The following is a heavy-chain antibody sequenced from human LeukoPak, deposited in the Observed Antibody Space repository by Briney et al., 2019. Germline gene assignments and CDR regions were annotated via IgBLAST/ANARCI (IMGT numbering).Heavy chain of an antibody. J-gene: IGHJ6*02. D-gene: IGHD3-22*01. CDR3: AREGYDSDLLYYYYGMDV. CDR1: GFTFSSYG. Sequence: GGSLRLSCAASGFTFSSYGMHWVRQAPGKGLEWVAVIWYDGSNKYYADSVKGRFTISRDNSKNTLYLQMNSLRAEDTAVYYCAREGYDSDLLYYYYGMDVWGQGTTVTVSS. CDR2: IWYDGSNK. V-gene: IGHV3-33*01.